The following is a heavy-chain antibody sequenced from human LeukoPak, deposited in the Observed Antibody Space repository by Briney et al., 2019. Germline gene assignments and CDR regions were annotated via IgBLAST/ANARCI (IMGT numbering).Heavy chain of an antibody. CDR3: ARHGIVDSSKKYYFDY. CDR1: GVSISTFY. Sequence: NPSETLSLTCSVSGVSISTFYWSWVRQPPGKGLEWIGYIYYSGSSGSTSYNPSLKSRVTISVDTSKNQFSLDLSSVTAADTAVYYCARHGIVDSSKKYYFDYWGQGTLVTVSS. CDR2: IYYSGSSGST. V-gene: IGHV4-59*08. J-gene: IGHJ4*02. D-gene: IGHD6-13*01.